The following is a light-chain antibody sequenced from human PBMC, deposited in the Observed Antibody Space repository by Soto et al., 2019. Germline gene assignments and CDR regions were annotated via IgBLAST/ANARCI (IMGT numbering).Light chain of an antibody. CDR1: QSISGT. CDR3: QQYNNWPGA. Sequence: EIVLTQSPATLSVSPGGRATLSCRASQSISGTLAWYQQKPGQAPRLLIYGASTRATGIPARFSGSGSGTEFTLTISSLQSEDFAVYYCQQYNNWPGAFGLGTKVDIK. J-gene: IGKJ1*01. CDR2: GAS. V-gene: IGKV3-15*01.